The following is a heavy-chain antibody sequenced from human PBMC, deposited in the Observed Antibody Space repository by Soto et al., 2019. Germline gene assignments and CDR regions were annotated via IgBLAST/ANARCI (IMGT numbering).Heavy chain of an antibody. Sequence: ASVKVSCKASGGTFSSYAISWVRQAPGQGLEWMGGIIPIFGTANYAQKFQGRVTITADESTSTAYMELSSLRSEDTAVYYCARVTRGSGDWFDPWGQGTLVTVSS. J-gene: IGHJ5*02. V-gene: IGHV1-69*13. CDR1: GGTFSSYA. CDR3: ARVTRGSGDWFDP. CDR2: IIPIFGTA. D-gene: IGHD6-19*01.